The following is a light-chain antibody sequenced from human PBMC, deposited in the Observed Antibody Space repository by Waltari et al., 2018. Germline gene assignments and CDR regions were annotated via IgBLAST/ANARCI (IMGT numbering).Light chain of an antibody. J-gene: IGKJ3*01. CDR3: QQYYTTPFT. CDR1: QSVLYSSNNQNY. V-gene: IGKV4-1*01. CDR2: WAS. Sequence: DIVMTQSPDSLAVSLGERVTINCESSQSVLYSSNNQNYLAWYQQKPGQPPKLLIYWASTRESGVPDRFRGSGSGTDFTLTISSLQAEDVAVYYCQQYYTTPFTFGPGTKVDIK.